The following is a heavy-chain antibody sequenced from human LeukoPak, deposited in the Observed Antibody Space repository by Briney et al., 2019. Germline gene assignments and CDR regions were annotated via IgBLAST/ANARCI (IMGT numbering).Heavy chain of an antibody. CDR3: AREAVTRNYFDY. V-gene: IGHV3-53*01. CDR1: EFTVSSNY. D-gene: IGHD4-17*01. CDR2: IYSGGST. Sequence: PGGSLRLSCAASEFTVSSNYMNWVRQAPGKGLEWVSVIYSGGSTYYADSVKGRFTISRDNSKSTLYLQMNSLRAEDTAVYYCAREAVTRNYFDYWGQGTLVTVSS. J-gene: IGHJ4*02.